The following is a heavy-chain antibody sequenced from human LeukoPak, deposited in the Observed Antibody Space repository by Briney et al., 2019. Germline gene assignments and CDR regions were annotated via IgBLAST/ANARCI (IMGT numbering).Heavy chain of an antibody. CDR1: GFTFSSYG. D-gene: IGHD2-2*03. V-gene: IGHV3-33*01. CDR3: AGDGYCSSTSCSSEGYYYGMDV. CDR2: IRYDGSNK. Sequence: GGSLRLSCAASGFTFSSYGMHWVRQAPGKGLEWVAVIRYDGSNKYYADSVKGRFTISRDNSKNTLYLQMNSLRAEDTAVYYCAGDGYCSSTSCSSEGYYYGMDVWGKATTVTVSS. J-gene: IGHJ6*04.